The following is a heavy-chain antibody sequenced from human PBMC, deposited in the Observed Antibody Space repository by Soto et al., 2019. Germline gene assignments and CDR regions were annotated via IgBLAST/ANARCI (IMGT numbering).Heavy chain of an antibody. V-gene: IGHV3-7*04. Sequence: EVQLVESGGGLVQPGESLRLSCAASGFTFSAFWMTWLRQAPGKGLEWVANIKRDGTVTHYGDSVEGRCTLSRDNAQKSLFLQLNSLRPEDAAMYYCARDLSPPGEFFYDALDVWGQGTFVTVSS. CDR2: IKRDGTVT. D-gene: IGHD2-21*01. CDR1: GFTFSAFW. CDR3: ARDLSPPGEFFYDALDV. J-gene: IGHJ3*01.